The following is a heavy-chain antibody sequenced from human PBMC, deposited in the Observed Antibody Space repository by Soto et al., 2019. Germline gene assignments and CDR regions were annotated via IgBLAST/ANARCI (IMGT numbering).Heavy chain of an antibody. Sequence: QVQLVQSGAEVKKPGASVKVSCKASGYTFTGYYMHWVRQAPGQGLEWMGWINPNSGGTNYAQKFQGWVTMTRDTSINTAYMELSRLRSDDTAVYYCARERGYDILTGYYSPYYYYGMDVWGQGTTVTVSS. CDR1: GYTFTGYY. CDR2: INPNSGGT. D-gene: IGHD3-9*01. V-gene: IGHV1-2*04. CDR3: ARERGYDILTGYYSPYYYYGMDV. J-gene: IGHJ6*02.